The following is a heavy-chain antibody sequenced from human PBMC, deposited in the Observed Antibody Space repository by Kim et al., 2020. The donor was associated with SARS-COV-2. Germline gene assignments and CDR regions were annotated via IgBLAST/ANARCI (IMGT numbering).Heavy chain of an antibody. V-gene: IGHV1-18*01. D-gene: IGHD3-3*01. CDR2: ISAYNGNT. CDR3: SRDRGWVYDFWSGYTFDY. J-gene: IGHJ4*02. Sequence: ASVKVSCKASGYTFTSYGISWVRQAPGQGLEWMGWISAYNGNTNYAQKLQGRVTMTTDTSTSTAYMELRSLRSDDTDVYYCSRDRGWVYDFWSGYTFDYWGQGTLVTVSS. CDR1: GYTFTSYG.